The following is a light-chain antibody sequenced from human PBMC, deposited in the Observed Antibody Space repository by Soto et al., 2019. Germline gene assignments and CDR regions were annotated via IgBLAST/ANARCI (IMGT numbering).Light chain of an antibody. Sequence: EIVLTQSPGTLSLSPGERATLSCRASQSVSSSYLAWYQQKPGQAPRLLIYGASSRATGIPDRSSGSGSGTDFTLTIGRLEPEDFAVYYCQQYGSSRTFGGGTKVEIK. CDR3: QQYGSSRT. J-gene: IGKJ4*01. CDR1: QSVSSSY. CDR2: GAS. V-gene: IGKV3-20*01.